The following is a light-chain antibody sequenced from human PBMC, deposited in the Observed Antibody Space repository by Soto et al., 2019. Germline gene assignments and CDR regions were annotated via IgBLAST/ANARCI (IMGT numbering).Light chain of an antibody. CDR2: AAS. J-gene: IGKJ1*01. CDR1: QSVSSN. CDR3: QQYNKWPPWT. Sequence: EIVLTQSPATLSVSPGERATLSCRASQSVSSNLAWYQQKPGQAPRLLIYAASRRASGTPHRFSGSGSERAFTLTISGLQSDDFAVYFCQQYNKWPPWTFGHGTKVDI. V-gene: IGKV3D-15*01.